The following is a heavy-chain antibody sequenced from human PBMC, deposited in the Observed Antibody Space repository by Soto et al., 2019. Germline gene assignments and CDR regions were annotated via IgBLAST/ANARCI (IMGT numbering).Heavy chain of an antibody. Sequence: QVQLVESEGGVVQPGRSLRLSCAASRFTFSSYAMHWVRQGPDKGLEWVAAISHDGSDKYYVDSVKGRFTISRDNSKNTLYLRMNSLRVEDTAVYYCAREPVRRLQGPDYSYYGMDVWGQGTTVTVSS. CDR2: ISHDGSDK. CDR3: AREPVRRLQGPDYSYYGMDV. V-gene: IGHV3-30-3*01. CDR1: RFTFSSYA. J-gene: IGHJ6*02. D-gene: IGHD6-25*01.